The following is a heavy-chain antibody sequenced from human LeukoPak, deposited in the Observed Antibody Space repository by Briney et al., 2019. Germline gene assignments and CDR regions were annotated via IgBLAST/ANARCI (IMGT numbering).Heavy chain of an antibody. V-gene: IGHV4-34*01. Sequence: SETLSLTCAVYGGSFSGYYWSWIRQPPGKGLEWIGEINHSGSTNYNPSLKSRVIISVDTSKNQFSLKLSSVTAADTAVYYCARGREYCSSTSCYYFDYWGQGTLVTVSS. CDR2: INHSGST. CDR3: ARGREYCSSTSCYYFDY. J-gene: IGHJ4*02. CDR1: GGSFSGYY. D-gene: IGHD2-2*01.